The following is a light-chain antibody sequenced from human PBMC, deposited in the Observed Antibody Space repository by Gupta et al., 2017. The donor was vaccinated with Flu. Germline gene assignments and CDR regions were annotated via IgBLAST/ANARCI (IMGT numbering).Light chain of an antibody. CDR2: GNN. V-gene: IGLV1-40*01. CDR1: SSNIGAGYD. CDR3: PSYDSKLSVSV. J-gene: IGLJ1*01. Sequence: QSVLTQPPSVSGAPGQRVTISCTGSSSNIGAGYDVHWYQQFPGTAPKFLIYGNNNRPSGVPDRFSGSKSGTSASLDITGLQAEDEADYYCPSYDSKLSVSVFGTGTRVTVL.